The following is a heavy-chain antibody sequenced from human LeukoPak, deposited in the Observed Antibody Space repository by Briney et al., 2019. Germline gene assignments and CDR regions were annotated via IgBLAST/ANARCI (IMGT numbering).Heavy chain of an antibody. CDR3: AKRRTSAFPDFDY. D-gene: IGHD1-26*01. J-gene: IGHJ4*02. V-gene: IGHV3-23*01. CDR2: LSANGRGA. CDR1: GFTFSSGA. Sequence: PGGSLRLSCAASGFTFSSGAMSWVRQAPGGGLEWISSLSANGRGAYYADSVQGRFTISRDTSNNTLFLHMSRLRAEDTAVYYCAKRRTSAFPDFDYWGQGTLVTVSS.